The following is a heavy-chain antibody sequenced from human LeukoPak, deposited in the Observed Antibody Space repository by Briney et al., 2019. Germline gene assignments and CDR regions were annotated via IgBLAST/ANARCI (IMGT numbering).Heavy chain of an antibody. V-gene: IGHV3-7*01. CDR2: IKQDGSEK. Sequence: GGSLRLSCAASGFTFSSYWMSWVRQGPGRGGECVSNIKQDGSEKYYVDSVTGRFTISRDNAKNSLYLQMNSLRAEDTAVYYCARDGIAAADSYYFDYWGQGTLVTVSS. CDR1: GFTFSSYW. D-gene: IGHD6-13*01. J-gene: IGHJ4*02. CDR3: ARDGIAAADSYYFDY.